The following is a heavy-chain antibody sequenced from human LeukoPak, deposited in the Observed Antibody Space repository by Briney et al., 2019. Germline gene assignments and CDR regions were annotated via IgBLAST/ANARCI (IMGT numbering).Heavy chain of an antibody. V-gene: IGHV3-23*01. CDR3: AKTRPLDSSSWSHGDY. Sequence: GGSLRLPCAASGFTFSSYAMSWVRQAPGKGLEWVSAISGSGDSTYYGDSVKGRFTISRDNSKNTLYLQMNSLRAEDTAVYYCAKTRPLDSSSWSHGDYWGQGTLVTVSS. D-gene: IGHD6-13*01. CDR1: GFTFSSYA. CDR2: ISGSGDST. J-gene: IGHJ4*02.